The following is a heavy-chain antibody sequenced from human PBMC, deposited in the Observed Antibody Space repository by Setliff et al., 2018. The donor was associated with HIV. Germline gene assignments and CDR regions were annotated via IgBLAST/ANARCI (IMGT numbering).Heavy chain of an antibody. D-gene: IGHD2-21*01. CDR1: GYTFTNYY. J-gene: IGHJ4*02. Sequence: ASVKVSCKASGYTFTNYYMHWVRQAPGQGLEWMGIINPSGGSTSYAQKFQGRVTMTRDTSTSTVYMELSSLRSEDTAVYYCARDPVSDNSATPYYFDYWGQGTLVT. CDR2: INPSGGST. V-gene: IGHV1-46*01. CDR3: ARDPVSDNSATPYYFDY.